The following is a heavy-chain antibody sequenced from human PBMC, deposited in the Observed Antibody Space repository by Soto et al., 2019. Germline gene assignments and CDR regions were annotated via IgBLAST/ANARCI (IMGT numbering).Heavy chain of an antibody. J-gene: IGHJ6*02. CDR2: IYYSGST. CDR1: GGSISSGDYY. D-gene: IGHD2-2*02. V-gene: IGHV4-30-4*01. Sequence: PSETLSLTCTVSGGSISSGDYYWSWIRQPPGKGLEWIGYIYYSGSTYYNPSLKSRATISVDTSKNQFSLKLSSVTAADTAVYYCARAPGDCSSTSCYSDYYYYGMDVWGQGTTVTVSS. CDR3: ARAPGDCSSTSCYSDYYYYGMDV.